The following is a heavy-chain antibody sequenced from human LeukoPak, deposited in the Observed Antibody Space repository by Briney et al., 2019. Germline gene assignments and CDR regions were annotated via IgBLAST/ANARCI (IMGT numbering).Heavy chain of an antibody. CDR1: GFTFSSYS. D-gene: IGHD4-23*01. V-gene: IGHV3-48*01. CDR3: ARDLNGGNSQIDYYYGMDV. Sequence: GGSLSLPCAASGFTFSSYSMNWVRQAPGKGLEWVSYISSSSSTIYYADSVKGRFTISRDNAKNSLYLQMNSLRAEDTAVYYCARDLNGGNSQIDYYYGMDVWGQGTTVTVSS. CDR2: ISSSSSTI. J-gene: IGHJ6*02.